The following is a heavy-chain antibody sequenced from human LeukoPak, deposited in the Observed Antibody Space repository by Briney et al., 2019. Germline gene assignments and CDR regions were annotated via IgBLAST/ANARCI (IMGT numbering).Heavy chain of an antibody. V-gene: IGHV4-31*03. CDR1: AGSLSRGGYY. Sequence: SQTLPLTCTVSAGSLSRGGYYWSWLRQHPGRGLEWIGYIYYSGSTYYNPSLKSRVTISVDTSKNQFSLELSSVTAADTAVYYCAGGRFGDYDYWGQGTLVTVSS. D-gene: IGHD4-17*01. CDR3: AGGRFGDYDY. J-gene: IGHJ4*02. CDR2: IYYSGST.